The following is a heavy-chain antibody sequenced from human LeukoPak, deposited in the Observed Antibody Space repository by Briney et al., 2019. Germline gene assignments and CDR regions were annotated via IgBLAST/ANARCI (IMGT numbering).Heavy chain of an antibody. CDR3: ARVNPLVAPGALDI. D-gene: IGHD5-12*01. CDR1: AFTFSGYS. CDR2: ISPSATTI. Sequence: GGSLRLSCAASAFTFSGYSMNWVRQAPGKGLEWVSYISPSATTIYYADSVKGRFAISRDNAKNSLYLRMNSLGAEDTAVYYCARVNPLVAPGALDIWGQGTMVAASS. J-gene: IGHJ3*02. V-gene: IGHV3-48*01.